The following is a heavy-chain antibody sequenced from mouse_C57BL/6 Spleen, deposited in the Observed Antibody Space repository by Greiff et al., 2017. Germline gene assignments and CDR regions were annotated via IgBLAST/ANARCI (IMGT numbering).Heavy chain of an antibody. CDR1: GYTFTSYW. CDR2: IHPSDSGT. CDR3: AIKVDDYDHFAY. J-gene: IGHJ3*01. D-gene: IGHD2-4*01. Sequence: QVQLQQPGAELVKPGASVKVSCKASGYTFTSYWMHWVKQRPGQGLEWIGRIHPSDSGTNYNQKFKGKATLTVDKSSSTAYMQLSSLTSDDAAVYYCAIKVDDYDHFAYWGKGTLVTVSA. V-gene: IGHV1-74*01.